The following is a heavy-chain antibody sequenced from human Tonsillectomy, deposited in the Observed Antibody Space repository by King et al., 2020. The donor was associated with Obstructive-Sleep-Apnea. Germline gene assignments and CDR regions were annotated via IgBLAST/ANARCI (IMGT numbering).Heavy chain of an antibody. CDR3: ARGYCGGASCSNFDY. J-gene: IGHJ4*02. D-gene: IGHD2-15*01. CDR1: GYTFTSYA. V-gene: IGHV7-4-1*02. CDR2: INTNTGNP. Sequence: QLVQSGSELKKPGASVKVSCMASGYTFTSYAMNWVRQAPGQGLEWMGWINTNTGNPTYAQDFTRRVVFSLDTSVSTAYLPISGLKTEDTAVYYFARGYCGGASCSNFDYWGQGTLVTVSS.